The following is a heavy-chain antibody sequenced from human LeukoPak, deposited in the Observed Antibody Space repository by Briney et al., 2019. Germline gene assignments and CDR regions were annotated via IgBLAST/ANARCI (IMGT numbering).Heavy chain of an antibody. V-gene: IGHV3-33*01. CDR2: IWYDGSNK. Sequence: GGSLRLPCAASGFTFSSYGMHWVRQAPGKGLEWVAVIWYDGSNKHYADSVKGRFTISRDNSKNTLYLQMNSLRAEDTAVYYCARETPHDFWSGYLRGWFDPWGQGTLVTVSS. CDR1: GFTFSSYG. D-gene: IGHD3-3*01. J-gene: IGHJ5*02. CDR3: ARETPHDFWSGYLRGWFDP.